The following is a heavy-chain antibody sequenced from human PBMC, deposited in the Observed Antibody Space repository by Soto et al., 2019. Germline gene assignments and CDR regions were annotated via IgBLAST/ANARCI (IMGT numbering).Heavy chain of an antibody. CDR2: ISGSGGST. Sequence: PGGSLTLSCAASGFTFSSYAMSWVRQAPGRGLEWVSAISGSGGSTYYADSVKGRFTISRDNSTNTLYLRMNSLRAEDTAVYYCAKDGPESIPFDYWGQGTLVTVSS. V-gene: IGHV3-23*01. CDR3: AKDGPESIPFDY. J-gene: IGHJ4*02. CDR1: GFTFSSYA.